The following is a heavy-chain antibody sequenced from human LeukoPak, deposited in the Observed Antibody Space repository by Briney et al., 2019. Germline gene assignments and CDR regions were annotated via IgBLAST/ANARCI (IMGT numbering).Heavy chain of an antibody. V-gene: IGHV1-69*05. D-gene: IGHD4-17*01. CDR3: ARDVHGDYGSGWFDP. CDR1: RGTFNNSA. Sequence: SVKVSCKTSRGTFNNSAISWVRQAPGQGLEWLGGIMPLFGTAGYAQKFQGRVTITKDESTRTVYLELTSLTSDDTAVYYCARDVHGDYGSGWFDPWGQGTLVSVSS. CDR2: IMPLFGTA. J-gene: IGHJ5*02.